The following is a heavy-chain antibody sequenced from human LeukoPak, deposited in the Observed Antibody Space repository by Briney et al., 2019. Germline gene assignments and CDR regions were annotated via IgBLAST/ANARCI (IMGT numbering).Heavy chain of an antibody. CDR1: GGSISSGGYY. Sequence: SQTLSLTCTVSGGSISSGGYYWSWIRQHPGKGLEWIGYIYYSGSTYYNPSLKSRVTISVDTSKNRFSLKLSSVTAADTAVYYCARVRGLRGIAAAGSWFDPWGQGTLVTVSS. CDR2: IYYSGST. D-gene: IGHD6-13*01. V-gene: IGHV4-31*03. J-gene: IGHJ5*02. CDR3: ARVRGLRGIAAAGSWFDP.